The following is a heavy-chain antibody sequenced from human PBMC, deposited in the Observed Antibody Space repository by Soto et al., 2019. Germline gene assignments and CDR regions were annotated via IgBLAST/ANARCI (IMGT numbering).Heavy chain of an antibody. Sequence: SETLSLSCNESGGTMSRYLWSWIRQPPGRGLEWIGYISYSGSTNYNPSLKSRVTISVDTSKNQFSLKLSSVTAADTALYYCARTLYCYGPRVDYWGEGTLVS. D-gene: IGHD5-18*01. CDR1: GGTMSRYL. CDR3: ARTLYCYGPRVDY. V-gene: IGHV4-59*01. CDR2: ISYSGST. J-gene: IGHJ4*02.